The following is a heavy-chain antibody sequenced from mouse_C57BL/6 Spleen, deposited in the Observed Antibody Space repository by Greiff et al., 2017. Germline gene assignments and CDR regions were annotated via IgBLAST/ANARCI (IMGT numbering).Heavy chain of an antibody. J-gene: IGHJ2*01. CDR3: ARGAIDYSYFDV. CDR1: GYTFTDYY. V-gene: IGHV1-19*01. CDR2: INPYNGGT. Sequence: VQLKESGPVLVKPGASVKMSCKASGYTFTDYYMNWVKQSHGKSLEWIGVINPYNGGTSYNQKFKGKATLTVDKSSSTAYMELNSLTSEDSAVYCCARGAIDYSYFDVWGQGTTLTVSS. D-gene: IGHD2-4*01.